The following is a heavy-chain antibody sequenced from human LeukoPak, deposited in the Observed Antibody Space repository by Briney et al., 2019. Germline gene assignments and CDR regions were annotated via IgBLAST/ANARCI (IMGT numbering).Heavy chain of an antibody. CDR3: ASPGGYDFWSGYYDY. CDR1: GGSFSGYY. Sequence: PSETLSLTCAVYGGSFSGYYRSWLRQPPGKGLEWIGEINHSGSTNYNPSLKSRVTISVDTSKNQFSLKLSSVTAADTAVYYCASPGGYDFWSGYYDYWGQGTLVTVSS. J-gene: IGHJ4*02. D-gene: IGHD3-3*01. V-gene: IGHV4-34*01. CDR2: INHSGST.